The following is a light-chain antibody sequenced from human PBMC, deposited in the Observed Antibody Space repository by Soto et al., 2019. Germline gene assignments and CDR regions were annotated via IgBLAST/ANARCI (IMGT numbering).Light chain of an antibody. Sequence: EIVMTQSPTTLSVSPGESVTLSCRASQSVGSDLAWYQQIPGQAPRLLIYGASTRATGIPARFSGSGSATEFTLTISSLQSEDFAVYYCQQYSDWPLTFGGGTKLEI. CDR3: QQYSDWPLT. CDR2: GAS. J-gene: IGKJ4*01. V-gene: IGKV3-15*01. CDR1: QSVGSD.